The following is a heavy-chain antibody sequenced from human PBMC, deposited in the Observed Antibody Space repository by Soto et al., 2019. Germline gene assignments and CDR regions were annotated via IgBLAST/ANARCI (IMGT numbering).Heavy chain of an antibody. J-gene: IGHJ4*02. V-gene: IGHV1-2*02. D-gene: IGHD6-6*01. CDR2: INPNSGGT. CDR3: ARGGFATSSRNDY. Sequence: QVELVQSGAEVKKPGASVKVTCEASGYTFTGNYIHWGRQAPGQGLEWMGWINPNSGGTIYAQKVQGRVTMTRDTPISTAYMELTRLTSDDTAVYYCARGGFATSSRNDYWGQGTLVTVSS. CDR1: GYTFTGNY.